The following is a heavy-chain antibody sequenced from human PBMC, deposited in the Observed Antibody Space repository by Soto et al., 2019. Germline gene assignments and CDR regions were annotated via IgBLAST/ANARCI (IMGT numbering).Heavy chain of an antibody. CDR1: GFAFVSYA. D-gene: IGHD3-16*02. Sequence: GESLKISCAASGFAFVSYAMGWVRQAPGKGLEWVSAISASGGSPYYADSVKGRFTISRDNAENTVVLHMNSLTADDTAVYYCAKDQYDFIWGSYPSYDNWGQGTPVTVSS. V-gene: IGHV3-23*01. CDR3: AKDQYDFIWGSYPSYDN. CDR2: ISASGGSP. J-gene: IGHJ4*02.